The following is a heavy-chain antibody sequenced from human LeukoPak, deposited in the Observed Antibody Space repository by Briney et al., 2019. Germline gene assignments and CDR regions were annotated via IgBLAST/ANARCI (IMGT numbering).Heavy chain of an antibody. CDR2: ISSSSSYI. V-gene: IGHV3-21*01. J-gene: IGHJ4*02. Sequence: PGGSLRLSCAASGFTFSGYSMNWVRQAPGKGLEWFSSISSSSSYIYYAASVKGRFTISRDNAKNSLYLQMNSLRAEDTAVYYCARGVVRYFDYWGQGALVTVSS. D-gene: IGHD3-9*01. CDR3: ARGVVRYFDY. CDR1: GFTFSGYS.